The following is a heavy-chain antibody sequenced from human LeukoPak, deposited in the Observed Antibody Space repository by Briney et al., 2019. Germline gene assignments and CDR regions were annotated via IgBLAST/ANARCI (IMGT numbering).Heavy chain of an antibody. Sequence: PSETLALTCTVSPDSISGYYWSWFRLRPRKGPEWIGQISYSGLTRYNPALKSRVTVSVDTSKNQISVNLSAVTAADTAFYYCARHRAIAGPFDHWGQGTLVTVSS. CDR1: PDSISGYY. CDR3: ARHRAIAGPFDH. V-gene: IGHV4-59*08. D-gene: IGHD6-19*01. J-gene: IGHJ4*02. CDR2: ISYSGLT.